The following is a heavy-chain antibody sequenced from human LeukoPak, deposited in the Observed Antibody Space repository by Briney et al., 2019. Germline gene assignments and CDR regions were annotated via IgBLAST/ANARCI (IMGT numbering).Heavy chain of an antibody. CDR1: GYTFPSYY. CDR2: INPSAGST. D-gene: IGHD5-18*01. Sequence: ASVNVSCKASGYTFPSYYMHWVRQAPGQGLEWMGIINPSAGSTSYAQKFQGRVTMTRDTSTSTVYMELSSLRSEDTAVYYCARGGLQLLAPLDYWGQGTLVTVSS. CDR3: ARGGLQLLAPLDY. J-gene: IGHJ4*02. V-gene: IGHV1-46*01.